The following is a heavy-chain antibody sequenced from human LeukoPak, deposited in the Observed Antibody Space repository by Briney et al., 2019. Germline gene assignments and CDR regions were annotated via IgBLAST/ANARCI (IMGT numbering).Heavy chain of an antibody. V-gene: IGHV1-3*01. CDR2: INAGNGNT. J-gene: IGHJ4*02. D-gene: IGHD4-23*01. CDR1: GYTFTSYA. CDR3: ARDLFLTTVVTDY. Sequence: AASVKVSCKASGYTFTSYAMHWVRQAPGQRLEWMGWINAGNGNTKYSQKFQGRVTITRDTSASTAYMELSSLRSEDTAVYYCARDLFLTTVVTDYWGQGTLVTVSS.